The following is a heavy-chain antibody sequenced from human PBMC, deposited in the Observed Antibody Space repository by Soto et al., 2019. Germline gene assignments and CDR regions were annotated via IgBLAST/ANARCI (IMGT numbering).Heavy chain of an antibody. CDR2: IYYSGST. V-gene: IGHV4-59*01. CDR3: ARENWRYGDYEGFDY. J-gene: IGHJ4*02. Sequence: SETLSLTCTVSGGSISSYYWSWIRQPPGKGLEWIGYIYYSGSTNYNPSLKSRVTISVDTSKNQFSLKLSSVTAADTAVYYCARENWRYGDYEGFDYWGQGTLVTVSS. CDR1: GGSISSYY. D-gene: IGHD4-17*01.